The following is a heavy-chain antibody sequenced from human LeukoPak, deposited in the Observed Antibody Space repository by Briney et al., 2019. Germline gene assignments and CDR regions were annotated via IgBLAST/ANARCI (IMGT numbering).Heavy chain of an antibody. D-gene: IGHD6-19*01. V-gene: IGHV4-4*07. CDR3: ARDPSDGSGCDFDY. CDR1: GVXISSRY. Sequence: PSETLSLTCTVSGVXISSRYWSWIRQPAGKGLEWIGRIYSAGSTNYNPSLKSRVSMSVDTSKNQFSLKLSSVTAADTAVYYCARDPSDGSGCDFDYWGQGTLVTVSS. J-gene: IGHJ4*02. CDR2: IYSAGST.